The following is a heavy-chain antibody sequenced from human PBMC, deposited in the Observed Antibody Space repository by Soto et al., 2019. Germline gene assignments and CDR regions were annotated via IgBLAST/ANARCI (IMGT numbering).Heavy chain of an antibody. J-gene: IGHJ4*02. CDR1: GGTFSSYA. D-gene: IGHD1-26*01. Sequence: QVQLVQSGAEVKKPGSSVKVSCKASGGTFSSYAISWVRQAPGQGLEWMGGIISIFGTANYAQKFQGRVTITADESTSIAYLELSSLSSEETAVYYCARGGVTRVGATPFDYWGQGTLVTVAS. V-gene: IGHV1-69*01. CDR2: IISIFGTA. CDR3: ARGGVTRVGATPFDY.